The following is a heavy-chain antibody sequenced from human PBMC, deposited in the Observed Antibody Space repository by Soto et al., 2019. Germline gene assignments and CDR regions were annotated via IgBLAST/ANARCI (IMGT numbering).Heavy chain of an antibody. CDR1: GFTFSSYA. V-gene: IGHV3-23*01. CDR3: AKDDYDYIWGSYRSDY. D-gene: IGHD3-16*02. J-gene: IGHJ4*02. CDR2: ISGSGGST. Sequence: GGSLRLSCAASGFTFSSYAMGWVRQAPGKGLEWVSAISGSGGSTYYADSVKGRFTISRDNSKNTLYLQMNSLRAEDTAVYYCAKDDYDYIWGSYRSDYWGQGTLVTVSS.